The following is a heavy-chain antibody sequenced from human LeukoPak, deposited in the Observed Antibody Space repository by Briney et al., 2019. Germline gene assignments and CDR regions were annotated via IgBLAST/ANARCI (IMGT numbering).Heavy chain of an antibody. D-gene: IGHD3-16*01. CDR1: GMIFNNHW. V-gene: IGHV3-74*03. Sequence: PGGSLRLSCAASGMIFNNHWMHWIRQAPGKGLVWGARINKDGRSTTYAESVKGRFTISRDNAKNTLSLQMNSLRVEDTALYYCVRDVRGIGQDYYYMDVWGKGTTVTVSS. J-gene: IGHJ6*03. CDR3: VRDVRGIGQDYYYMDV. CDR2: INKDGRST.